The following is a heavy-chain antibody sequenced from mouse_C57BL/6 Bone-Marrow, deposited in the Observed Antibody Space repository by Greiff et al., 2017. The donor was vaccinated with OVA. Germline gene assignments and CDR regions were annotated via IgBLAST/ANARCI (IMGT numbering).Heavy chain of an antibody. V-gene: IGHV1-64*01. J-gene: IGHJ2*01. CDR2: IHPNSGST. Sequence: QVQLQQPGAELVKPGASVKLSCKASGYTFTSYWMHWVKQRPGQGLEWIGMIHPNSGSTNYNEKFKSKATLAVDNSSSTAYMRRSSLTSEDSAVYSCANNYYGSSYVDYWGQGTTLTVSS. CDR1: GYTFTSYW. CDR3: ANNYYGSSYVDY. D-gene: IGHD1-1*01.